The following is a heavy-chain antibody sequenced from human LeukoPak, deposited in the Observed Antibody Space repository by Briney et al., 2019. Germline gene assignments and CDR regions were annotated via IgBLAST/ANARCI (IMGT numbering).Heavy chain of an antibody. Sequence: SETLSLTCTVSGGSISSYYWSWIRQPPGKGLEWIGYIYYSGSTNYNPSLKSRVTISVDTSKNQFSLKLSSVTAADTAVYYCARDGGPTVTTRYYYYYYMDVWGKGTTVTVSS. J-gene: IGHJ6*03. CDR3: ARDGGPTVTTRYYYYYYMDV. V-gene: IGHV4-59*01. CDR1: GGSISSYY. D-gene: IGHD4-17*01. CDR2: IYYSGST.